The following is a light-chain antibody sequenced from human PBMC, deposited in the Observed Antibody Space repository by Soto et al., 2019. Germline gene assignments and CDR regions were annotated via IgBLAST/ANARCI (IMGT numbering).Light chain of an antibody. V-gene: IGLV1-40*01. Sequence: QSVLTQPPSVSGAPGQRVTISCTGSSSNIGAGYDVHWYQQLPGTAPKLLIYGNSNRPSGVPDRFSASKSGTSASLAITGLQAEDEVDYYCQSYDSSLLWVFGGGTKVTVL. J-gene: IGLJ3*02. CDR3: QSYDSSLLWV. CDR2: GNS. CDR1: SSNIGAGYD.